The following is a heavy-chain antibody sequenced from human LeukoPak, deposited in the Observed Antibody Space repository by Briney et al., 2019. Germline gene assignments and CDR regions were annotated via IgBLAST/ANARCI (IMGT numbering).Heavy chain of an antibody. CDR2: ISETGVSA. J-gene: IGHJ4*02. CDR1: GFAFNSYA. Sequence: PGGSLRPSCAASGFAFNSYAMNWVRQAPGKGLEWVSAISETGVSAYYADSVKGRFTISRDNSKKTLFLHMNSLRAEDTAVYFCAGGYRSGWYAIEYWGQGTLVTVSP. CDR3: AGGYRSGWYAIEY. D-gene: IGHD6-19*01. V-gene: IGHV3-23*01.